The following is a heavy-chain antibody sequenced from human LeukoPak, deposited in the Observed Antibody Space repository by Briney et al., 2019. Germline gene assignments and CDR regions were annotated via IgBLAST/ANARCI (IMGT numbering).Heavy chain of an antibody. CDR1: GFTFSSYS. J-gene: IGHJ4*02. Sequence: GGSLRLSCAASGFTFSSYSMNWVRQAPGKGLEWVSSISSSSSYIYYADSVKGRFTISRDNAKNSLYLQMNSLRAEDTAVYYCARAVPLEKATKWVFDYWGQGTLVTVSS. CDR2: ISSSSSYI. V-gene: IGHV3-21*01. D-gene: IGHD5-24*01. CDR3: ARAVPLEKATKWVFDY.